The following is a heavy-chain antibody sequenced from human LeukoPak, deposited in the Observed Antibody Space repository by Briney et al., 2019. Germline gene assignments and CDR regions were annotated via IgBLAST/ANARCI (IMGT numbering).Heavy chain of an antibody. CDR1: GFTFGDYA. CDR2: IRSKAYGGTT. J-gene: IGHJ6*03. D-gene: IGHD1-26*01. CDR3: TRDGPSGSSYYYYYMDV. V-gene: IGHV3-49*04. Sequence: GGSLGLSCTASGFTFGDYAMSWVRQAPGKGLEWVGFIRSKAYGGTTEYAASVKGRFTISRDDSKSIAYLQMNSLKTEDTAVYYCTRDGPSGSSYYYYYMDVWGKGTTVTVSS.